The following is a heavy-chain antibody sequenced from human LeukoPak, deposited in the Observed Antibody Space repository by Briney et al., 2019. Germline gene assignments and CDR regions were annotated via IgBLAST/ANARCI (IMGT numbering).Heavy chain of an antibody. V-gene: IGHV3-30*04. D-gene: IGHD3-10*01. J-gene: IGHJ6*02. CDR2: ISYDGSNK. CDR1: GFTFSSYA. CDR3: ARDGVLLWFGELLPENYYGMDV. Sequence: PGGSLRLSCAASGFTFSSYAMHWVRQAPGKGLEGVAVISYDGSNKYYGDSVKGRFTISRDNSKNTLYLQMNSLRAEDTAVYYCARDGVLLWFGELLPENYYGMDVWGQGTTVTVSS.